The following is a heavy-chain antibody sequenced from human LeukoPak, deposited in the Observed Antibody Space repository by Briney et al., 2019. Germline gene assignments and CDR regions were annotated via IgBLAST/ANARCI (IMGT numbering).Heavy chain of an antibody. CDR3: ARDGYSSGWYRYYYYYMDV. CDR2: VNGDGGSP. CDR1: GFIFSNYW. V-gene: IGHV3-74*01. D-gene: IGHD6-19*01. J-gene: IGHJ6*03. Sequence: GGSLRLSCAASGFIFSNYWMHWVRQAPGKGLVWVSRVNGDGGSPSYADSVKGRFTISRDNAKNTLYLQVNSLRAEDAAVYYSARDGYSSGWYRYYYYYMDVWGKGTTVTISS.